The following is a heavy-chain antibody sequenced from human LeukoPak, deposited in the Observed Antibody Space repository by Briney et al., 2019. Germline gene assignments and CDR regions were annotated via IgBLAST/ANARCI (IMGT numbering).Heavy chain of an antibody. J-gene: IGHJ6*03. CDR2: IYTSGST. CDR1: GDSISGFY. D-gene: IGHD4-17*01. V-gene: IGHV4-4*07. Sequence: SETLSPTCTVSGDSISGFYWSWIRQPAGKGLQWIGRIYTSGSTNYNPSLKSRVTMSVDRSTNEFSLTVGSVTAADTALYYCARGLPSYGDYMDYYFYMDVWGTGTTVTVSS. CDR3: ARGLPSYGDYMDYYFYMDV.